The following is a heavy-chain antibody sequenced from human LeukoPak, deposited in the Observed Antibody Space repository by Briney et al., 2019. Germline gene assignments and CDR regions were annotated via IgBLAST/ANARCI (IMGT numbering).Heavy chain of an antibody. CDR2: INHSGST. CDR3: ARGVQETTPPLYDSSGYYSFGDY. J-gene: IGHJ4*02. CDR1: GGSFSGYY. V-gene: IGHV4-34*01. D-gene: IGHD3-22*01. Sequence: TSETLSLTCAVYGGSFSGYYWSWIRQPPGKGLEWIGEINHSGSTNYNPSLKSRVTISVDTSKNQFSLKLSSVTAADTAVYYCARGVQETTPPLYDSSGYYSFGDYWGQGTLVTVFS.